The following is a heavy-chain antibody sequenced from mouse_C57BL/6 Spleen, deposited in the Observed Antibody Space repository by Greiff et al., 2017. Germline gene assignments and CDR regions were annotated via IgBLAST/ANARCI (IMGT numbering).Heavy chain of an antibody. CDR1: GYAFSSYW. V-gene: IGHV1-80*01. CDR2: IYPGDGDT. Sequence: VKLVESGAELVKPGASVKISCKASGYAFSSYWMNWVKQRPGKGLEWIGQIYPGDGDTNYNGKFKGKATLTADKSSSTAYMQLSSLTSEDSAVYFCARSLDPADYAMDYWGQGTSVTVSS. CDR3: ARSLDPADYAMDY. J-gene: IGHJ4*01.